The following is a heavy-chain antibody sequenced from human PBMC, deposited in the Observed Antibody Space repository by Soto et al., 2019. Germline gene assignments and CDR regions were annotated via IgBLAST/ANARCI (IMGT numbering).Heavy chain of an antibody. CDR1: GFTFSSYA. J-gene: IGHJ4*02. D-gene: IGHD3-3*01. CDR3: AKARAQYYDFWSGYPVDY. Sequence: HPGGSLRLSCAASGFTFSSYAMSWVRQAPGKGLEWVSAISGSGGSTYYADSVKGRFTISRDNSKNTLYLQMNSLRAEDTAVYYCAKARAQYYDFWSGYPVDYWGQGNLVTVSS. CDR2: ISGSGGST. V-gene: IGHV3-23*01.